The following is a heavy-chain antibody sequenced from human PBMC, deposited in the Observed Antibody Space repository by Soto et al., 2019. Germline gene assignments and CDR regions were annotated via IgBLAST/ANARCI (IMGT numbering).Heavy chain of an antibody. CDR1: GFTFSSYS. J-gene: IGHJ3*02. CDR2: ISSSSSTI. Sequence: PGGSLRLSCAASGFTFSSYSMNWVRQAPGKGLEWVSYISSSSSTIYYAVSVKGRFTISRDNAKNSLYLQMNSLRAEDTAVYYCARDFSLAEVPSGYVGAFDIWGQGTMVTVSS. V-gene: IGHV3-48*01. D-gene: IGHD5-12*01. CDR3: ARDFSLAEVPSGYVGAFDI.